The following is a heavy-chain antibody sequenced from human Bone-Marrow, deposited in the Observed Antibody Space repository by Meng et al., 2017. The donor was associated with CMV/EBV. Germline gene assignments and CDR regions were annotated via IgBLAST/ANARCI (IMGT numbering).Heavy chain of an antibody. Sequence: SETLSLTCTVSGASISSSSYFWDWIRQSPGKGLEWIGSLSYGGSIYYNSSLKSRVAISVDMSKNQITLRLSSVTAADTAVYYCARGLDYGDYLDYWGQGTLVTVSS. CDR1: GASISSSSYF. CDR3: ARGLDYGDYLDY. CDR2: LSYGGSI. V-gene: IGHV4-39*06. D-gene: IGHD4-17*01. J-gene: IGHJ4*02.